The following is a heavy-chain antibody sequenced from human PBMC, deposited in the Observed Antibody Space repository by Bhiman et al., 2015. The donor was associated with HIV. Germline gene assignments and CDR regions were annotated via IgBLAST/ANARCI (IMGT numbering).Heavy chain of an antibody. CDR1: GFTFTNNA. CDR3: ARDPRKITGSTSGLDY. D-gene: IGHD1-7*01. V-gene: IGHV3-30*04. CDR2: ISYDGSNK. Sequence: QVQLVESGGGVVQPGTSLRLSCAASGFTFTNNALHWVRQTPGRGLEWVAVISYDGSNKYYADSVEGRFTVSRDNSRNTLYLQMNSLRGEDTAVYYCARDPRKITGSTSGLDYWGQGTLVTVSS. J-gene: IGHJ4*02.